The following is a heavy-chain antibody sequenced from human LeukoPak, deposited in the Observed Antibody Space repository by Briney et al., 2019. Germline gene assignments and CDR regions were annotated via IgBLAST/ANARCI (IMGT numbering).Heavy chain of an antibody. D-gene: IGHD3-10*01. V-gene: IGHV4-59*01. Sequence: SETLSLTCTVSGGSISSYYWSWIRQPPGKGLEWIGYIYYSGSTNYNPSLKSRVTISVDTSKSQFSLKLSSVTAADTAVYYCARGQYYYGSGSYDYYYYYMDVWGKGTTVTVSS. CDR1: GGSISSYY. CDR2: IYYSGST. CDR3: ARGQYYYGSGSYDYYYYYMDV. J-gene: IGHJ6*03.